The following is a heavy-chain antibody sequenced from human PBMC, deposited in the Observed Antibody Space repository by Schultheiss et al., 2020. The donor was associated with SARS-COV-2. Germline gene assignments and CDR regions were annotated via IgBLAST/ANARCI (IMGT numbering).Heavy chain of an antibody. J-gene: IGHJ5*02. V-gene: IGHV2-5*04. CDR3: VYRDNWNYVENWFDP. Sequence: SGPTLVKPTQTLTLTCTFSGFSLNTRRVGVGWIRQPPGKALEWLALIYWDGDQRYSPSLKSRLSITKDTAKNQVVLTMANVDPLDTGTYYCVYRDNWNYVENWFDPWGPGILVTVSS. CDR2: IYWDGDQ. CDR1: GFSLNTRRVG. D-gene: IGHD1-7*01.